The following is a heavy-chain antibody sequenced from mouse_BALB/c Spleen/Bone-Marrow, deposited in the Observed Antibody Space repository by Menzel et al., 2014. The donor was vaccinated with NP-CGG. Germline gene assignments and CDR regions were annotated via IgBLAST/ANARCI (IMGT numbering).Heavy chain of an antibody. J-gene: IGHJ3*01. CDR3: ATYYRYDRRFAY. V-gene: IGHV14-3*02. CDR2: IDPANGNT. D-gene: IGHD2-14*01. CDR1: GFNIKDTY. Sequence: EVQLQQSGAELVKPGASVKLSCTASGFNIKDTYMHWVKQRPEQGLEWIGRIDPANGNTKYDPKFQGEATITADTSSNTAYLQLSSLTSGDTAVYYCATYYRYDRRFAYWGQGTLVTVSA.